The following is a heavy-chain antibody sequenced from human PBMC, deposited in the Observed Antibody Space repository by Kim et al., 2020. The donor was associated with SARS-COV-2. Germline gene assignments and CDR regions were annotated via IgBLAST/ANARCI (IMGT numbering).Heavy chain of an antibody. V-gene: IGHV3-30*07. J-gene: IGHJ3*02. CDR3: ARERGPFDALDS. Sequence: DSLKSLFTTSRDNSKNTLYLQMSSLRAEDTAVYYCARERGPFDALDSWGQGTMVTVSS.